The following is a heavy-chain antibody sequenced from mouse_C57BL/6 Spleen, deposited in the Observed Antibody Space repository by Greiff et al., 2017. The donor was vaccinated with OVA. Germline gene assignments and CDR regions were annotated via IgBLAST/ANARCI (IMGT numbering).Heavy chain of an antibody. V-gene: IGHV1-26*01. CDR3: ASLRRAY. J-gene: IGHJ3*01. Sequence: VQLQQSGPELVKPGASVKISCKASGYTFTDYYMNWVKQSHGKSLEWIGDINPNNGGTSYNQKFKGKATLTVDKSSSTAYMELRSLTSEDSAVYYCASLRRAYWGQGTLVTVSA. CDR1: GYTFTDYY. CDR2: INPNNGGT. D-gene: IGHD1-1*01.